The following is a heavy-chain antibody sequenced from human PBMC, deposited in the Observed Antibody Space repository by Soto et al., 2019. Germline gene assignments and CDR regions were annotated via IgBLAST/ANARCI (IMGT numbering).Heavy chain of an antibody. CDR3: AEEAGIAVNGAIAC. V-gene: IGHV3-30*18. D-gene: IGHD6-19*01. CDR1: GFTFGGYG. Sequence: QVRLVESGGGVVQPGRSLRLSCAASGFTFGGYGMHWVRQAPGKGLEWVAVISYDGGSTYSADSVKGRFTISRDSSKKTVYLQMFNLRVEDTAVYYWAEEAGIAVNGAIACWGQGTLGTVSA. J-gene: IGHJ4*02. CDR2: ISYDGGST.